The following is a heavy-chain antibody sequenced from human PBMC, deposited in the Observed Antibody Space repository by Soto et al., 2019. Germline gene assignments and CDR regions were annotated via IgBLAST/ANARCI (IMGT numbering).Heavy chain of an antibody. V-gene: IGHV1-18*01. D-gene: IGHD2-15*01. J-gene: IGHJ6*02. CDR1: GYTFTSYG. Sequence: ASVKVSCKASGYTFTSYGISWVRQAPGQGLEWMGWISAYNGNTNYAQKLQGRVTMTTDTSTSTAYMELRSLRSDDTAVYYCAREDLYCSGGSCFQPTPYYYYGMDVWGQGTTVTVSS. CDR2: ISAYNGNT. CDR3: AREDLYCSGGSCFQPTPYYYYGMDV.